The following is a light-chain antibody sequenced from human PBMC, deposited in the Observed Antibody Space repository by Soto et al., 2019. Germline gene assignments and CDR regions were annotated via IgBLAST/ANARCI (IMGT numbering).Light chain of an antibody. V-gene: IGKV1-33*01. J-gene: IGKJ5*01. Sequence: DIQMTQSPSSLSASVGHIVTITCRASQNIKTYLNWYQKKPGKAPNLLIYAASTLQSGVPSRFSGSGSGTDFTFTISSLQPEDIATYYCQQYDNPTITFGQGTRLEIK. CDR3: QQYDNPTIT. CDR1: QNIKTY. CDR2: AAS.